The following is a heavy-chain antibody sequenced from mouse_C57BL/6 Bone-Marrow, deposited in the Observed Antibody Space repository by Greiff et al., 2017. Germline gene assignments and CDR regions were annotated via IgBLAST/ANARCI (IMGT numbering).Heavy chain of an antibody. V-gene: IGHV5-6*01. Sequence: EVQLQQSGGDLVKPGGSLKLSCAASGFTFSSYGMSWVRQTPDKRLEWVATISSGGSYTYYPDSVKGRFTISRDNAKNTLYLQMSSLKSEDTAMNYCARRRGFAYWGQGTLVTVSA. J-gene: IGHJ3*01. CDR1: GFTFSSYG. CDR3: ARRRGFAY. CDR2: ISSGGSYT.